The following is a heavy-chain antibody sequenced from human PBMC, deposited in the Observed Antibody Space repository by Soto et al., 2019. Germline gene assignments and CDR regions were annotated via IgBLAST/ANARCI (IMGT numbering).Heavy chain of an antibody. J-gene: IGHJ6*02. V-gene: IGHV3-23*01. CDR3: AKILATSDYYWYGLDV. CDR2: ISASGDRT. CDR1: GFTFSSYA. D-gene: IGHD3-22*01. Sequence: SLRLSCLASGFTFSSYAMDWVRQAPGKGLESISSISASGDRTYYADSVKGRFTISRDNSKNLLYLQLKSLSAEDTAVYYCAKILATSDYYWYGLDVWGQGAAVTVSS.